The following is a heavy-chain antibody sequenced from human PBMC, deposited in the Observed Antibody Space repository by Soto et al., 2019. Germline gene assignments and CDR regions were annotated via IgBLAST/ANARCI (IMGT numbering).Heavy chain of an antibody. J-gene: IGHJ4*02. CDR3: ARAGYYGSGSYYSGY. CDR1: GFTFSSYS. CDR2: ISSSSSYI. D-gene: IGHD3-10*01. V-gene: IGHV3-21*01. Sequence: EVQLVESGGGLVKPGGSLRLSCAASGFTFSSYSMNWVRQAPGKGLEWVSSISSSSSYIYYADSVKGRFTISRDNAKNSLYLQMNRLRAEDTAVYYCARAGYYGSGSYYSGYWGQGTLVTVSS.